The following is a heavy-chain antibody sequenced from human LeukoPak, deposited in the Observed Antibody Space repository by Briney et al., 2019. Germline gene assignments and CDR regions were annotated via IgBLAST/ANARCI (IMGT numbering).Heavy chain of an antibody. CDR3: ARDGYCSGGSCYKGRFDY. Sequence: PGGSLRLSCAASGFIFSNYAIHWVRQAPGKGLEWVAVISNDGNNKNYADSVKGRFTISRDNAKNSLYLQMNSLRAEDTAVYYCARDGYCSGGSCYKGRFDYWGQGTLVTVSS. CDR2: ISNDGNNK. CDR1: GFIFSNYA. V-gene: IGHV3-30*04. D-gene: IGHD2-15*01. J-gene: IGHJ4*02.